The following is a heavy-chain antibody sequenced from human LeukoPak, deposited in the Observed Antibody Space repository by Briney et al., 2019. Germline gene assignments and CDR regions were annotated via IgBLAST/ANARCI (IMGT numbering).Heavy chain of an antibody. V-gene: IGHV1-8*01. D-gene: IGHD3-3*01. CDR2: MNPNSGNT. J-gene: IGHJ6*02. Sequence: ASVKVSCKASGYTFTSYDINWMRQATGQGLEWMGWMNPNSGNTGYAQKFQGRVTMTRNTSISTAYMELSSLRSEDTAVYYCARAHLHKMSIFGVVIIPENYYYYGMDVWGQGTTVTVSS. CDR1: GYTFTSYD. CDR3: ARAHLHKMSIFGVVIIPENYYYYGMDV.